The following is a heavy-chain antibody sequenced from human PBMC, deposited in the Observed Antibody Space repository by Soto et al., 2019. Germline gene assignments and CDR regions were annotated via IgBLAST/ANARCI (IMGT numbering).Heavy chain of an antibody. J-gene: IGHJ4*02. V-gene: IGHV4-39*01. CDR1: GGSISSSSYY. CDR2: IYYSGST. CDR3: ARRSGVATIYPLDY. D-gene: IGHD5-12*01. Sequence: SETLSLTSTVSGGSISSSSYYWGWIRQPPGKGLEWIGSIYYSGSTYYNPSLKSRVTISVDTSKNQFSLKLSSVTAADTAVYYCARRSGVATIYPLDYWGQGTLVTVSS.